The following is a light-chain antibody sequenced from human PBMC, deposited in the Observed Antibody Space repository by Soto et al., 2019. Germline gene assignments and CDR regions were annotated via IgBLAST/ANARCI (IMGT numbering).Light chain of an antibody. Sequence: QSALTQPASVSGSPGQSITISRTGTSGDIGSYNRVSWYQQHPGKAPKLIIYEVTDRPSGVSNRFSGSKSGNTAPLTISGLQAEDEAEYYCSSYTNINTRACVFGTGTKVT. CDR2: EVT. V-gene: IGLV2-14*01. CDR3: SSYTNINTRACV. J-gene: IGLJ1*01. CDR1: SGDIGSYNR.